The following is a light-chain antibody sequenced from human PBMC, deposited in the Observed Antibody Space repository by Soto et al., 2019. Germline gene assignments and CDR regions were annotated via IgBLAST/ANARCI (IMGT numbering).Light chain of an antibody. CDR1: QGISSY. V-gene: IGKV1-8*01. Sequence: ILMTQSPSSLSASPGDRVTITCRASQGISSYLAWYQQKPGKAPKLLIYGASTRATGIPARFSGSGSGTEFTLTISSLQSEDFAVYYCQHYNNWPQITFGQGTRLEIK. CDR3: QHYNNWPQIT. J-gene: IGKJ5*01. CDR2: GAS.